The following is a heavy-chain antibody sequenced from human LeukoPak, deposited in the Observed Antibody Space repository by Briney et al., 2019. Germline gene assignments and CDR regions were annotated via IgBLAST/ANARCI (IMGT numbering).Heavy chain of an antibody. CDR2: ISSSGSTI. J-gene: IGHJ4*02. CDR3: ARDPGYYDSIY. Sequence: GGSLRLSCAASGFTFSNAWMSWIRQAPGKGLEWVSYISSSGSTIYYADSVKGRFTISRDNAKNSLYLQMNSLRAEDTAVYYCARDPGYYDSIYWGQGTLVTVSS. D-gene: IGHD3-22*01. CDR1: GFTFSNAW. V-gene: IGHV3-11*04.